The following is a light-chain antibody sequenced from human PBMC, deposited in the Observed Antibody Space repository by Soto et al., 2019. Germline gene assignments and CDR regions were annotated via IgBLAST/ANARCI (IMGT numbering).Light chain of an antibody. CDR3: QQHYSYPIT. Sequence: AIRMTQSPSSFSASTGDRVTITCRASQGISSYLAWYQQKPGKAPKLLIYAASTLQSGVPSRFSGSGSGTDFTLTISCLQSEEFATYYCQQHYSYPITFGQGTRLEIK. CDR1: QGISSY. CDR2: AAS. J-gene: IGKJ5*01. V-gene: IGKV1-8*01.